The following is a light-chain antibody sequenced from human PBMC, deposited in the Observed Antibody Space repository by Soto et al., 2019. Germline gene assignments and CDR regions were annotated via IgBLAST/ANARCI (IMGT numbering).Light chain of an antibody. V-gene: IGLV2-14*01. CDR1: SRDVGGYNY. Sequence: HSVLTQPASVSGSAGGSSTISCTGTSRDVGGYNYVSWYQQHPGKAPKLMIYDVSNRPSGVSNRVSGSKSGNTASLTISGLQAEDGADSYCCSYTSTSTYVVGTGTTVTVL. J-gene: IGLJ1*01. CDR2: DVS. CDR3: CSYTSTSTYV.